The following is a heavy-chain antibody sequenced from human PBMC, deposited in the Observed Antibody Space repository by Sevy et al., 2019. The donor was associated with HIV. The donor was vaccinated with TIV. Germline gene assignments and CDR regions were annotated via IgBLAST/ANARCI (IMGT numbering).Heavy chain of an antibody. Sequence: GGSLRLSCAASGFTFSSYAMSWVRQAPGKGLEWVSAISGSGGSTYYADSVKGRFTISRDNSKNTLYLQMNSLRAEDTAVYYCAKDGYKPSVGDENYYYYYMDVWGKRTTVTVS. CDR3: AKDGYKPSVGDENYYYYYMDV. CDR2: ISGSGGST. J-gene: IGHJ6*03. D-gene: IGHD1-20*01. CDR1: GFTFSSYA. V-gene: IGHV3-23*01.